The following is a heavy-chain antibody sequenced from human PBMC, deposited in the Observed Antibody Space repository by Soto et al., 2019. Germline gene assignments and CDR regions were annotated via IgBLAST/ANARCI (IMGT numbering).Heavy chain of an antibody. Sequence: VQLVESGGGLVKPGGSLRLSCAASGFTFSNAWMSWVRQAPGKGLEWVGRIKSKTDGGTTDYAAPVKGRFTISRDDSKNTLYLQMNSLKTEDTAVYYCTQGLLYHPAFDIWGQGTMVTVSS. V-gene: IGHV3-15*01. CDR2: IKSKTDGGTT. D-gene: IGHD2-15*01. J-gene: IGHJ3*02. CDR3: TQGLLYHPAFDI. CDR1: GFTFSNAW.